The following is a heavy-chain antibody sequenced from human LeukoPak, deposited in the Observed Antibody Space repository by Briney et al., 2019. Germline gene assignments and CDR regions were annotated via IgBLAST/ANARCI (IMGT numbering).Heavy chain of an antibody. CDR2: INPNSGGT. CDR1: GYTFTSYG. CDR3: ARDGGYDSVWFDP. J-gene: IGHJ5*02. Sequence: ASVKVSCKASGYTFTSYGISWVRQAPGQGLEWMGWINPNSGGTNYAQKFQGRVTMTRDTSISTAYMELSRLRSDDTAVYYCARDGGYDSVWFDPWGQGTLVTVSS. D-gene: IGHD5-12*01. V-gene: IGHV1-2*02.